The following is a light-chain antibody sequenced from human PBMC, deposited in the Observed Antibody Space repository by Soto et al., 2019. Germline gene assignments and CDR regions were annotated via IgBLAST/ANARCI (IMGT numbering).Light chain of an antibody. CDR2: DAY. CDR1: QSISSW. CDR3: QHLNGYPIT. J-gene: IGKJ5*01. V-gene: IGKV1-5*01. Sequence: DIQMTQSPSTLSASVGDRVTITCRASQSISSWLAWYQRKPGKAPKLLIYDAYSLRSGVPSRFSGSESGTEFTLTISSLQPEDFATYYCQHLNGYPITFGQGTRLEIK.